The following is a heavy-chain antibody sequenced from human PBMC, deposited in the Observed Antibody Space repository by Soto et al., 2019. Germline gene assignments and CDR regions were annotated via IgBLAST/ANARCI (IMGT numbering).Heavy chain of an antibody. CDR3: ARDRSSGWYDRGYCDY. J-gene: IGHJ4*02. Sequence: GASVKVSCKASGGTFSSYAISWVRQAPGQGLEWMGGIIPIFGTANYAQKFQGRVTITADESTSTAYMELSSLRSEDTAVYYCARDRSSGWYDRGYCDYWGQGTLVTVSS. CDR1: GGTFSSYA. CDR2: IIPIFGTA. D-gene: IGHD6-19*01. V-gene: IGHV1-69*13.